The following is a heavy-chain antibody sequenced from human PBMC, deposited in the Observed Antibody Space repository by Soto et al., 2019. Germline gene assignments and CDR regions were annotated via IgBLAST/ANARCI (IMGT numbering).Heavy chain of an antibody. D-gene: IGHD3-3*01. J-gene: IGHJ6*04. V-gene: IGHV1-8*01. CDR3: ARGLRSQFRFWEWSYGTDV. CDR2: MNPNSGNT. Sequence: QGLEGLGWMNPNSGNTGYAQKFQGRVTMTRNNSISTAYMELSSLRSEDTAVYYCARGLRSQFRFWEWSYGTDVWGNGTTVLVSS.